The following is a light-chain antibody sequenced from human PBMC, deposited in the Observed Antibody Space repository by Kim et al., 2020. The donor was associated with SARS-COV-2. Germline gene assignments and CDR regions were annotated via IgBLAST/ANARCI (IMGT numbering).Light chain of an antibody. CDR2: GAS. V-gene: IGKV3-15*01. Sequence: GEKGTTPSRGSRKGISSTLAWYQQKPGRAPRLLIYGASSRATGVPDRFSGSGSATEFTLTISSLQSEDFAVYYCQQYDDWHPYTFGQGTKLEI. CDR1: KGISST. J-gene: IGKJ2*01. CDR3: QQYDDWHPYT.